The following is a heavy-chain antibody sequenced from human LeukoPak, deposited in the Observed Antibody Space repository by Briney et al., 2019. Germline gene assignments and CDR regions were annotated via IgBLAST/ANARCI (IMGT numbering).Heavy chain of an antibody. J-gene: IGHJ3*02. CDR3: ARAHYYDSSGSTDAFDI. Sequence: GGSLRLSCAASGFAFSSYSINWVRQAPGTGLEWVSSISSSSSYIHHADSVKGRFTISRDNAKKSLYLQMNSLRAEDTAVYYCARAHYYDSSGSTDAFDIWGQGTMVTVSS. CDR1: GFAFSSYS. CDR2: ISSSSSYI. D-gene: IGHD3-22*01. V-gene: IGHV3-21*01.